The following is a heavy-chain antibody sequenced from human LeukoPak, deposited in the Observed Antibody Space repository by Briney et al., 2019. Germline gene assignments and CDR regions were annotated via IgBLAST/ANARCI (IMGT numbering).Heavy chain of an antibody. D-gene: IGHD6-13*01. V-gene: IGHV3-7*04. CDR2: IKQDGSEK. CDR1: GFTFTTYW. CDR3: ARVAAAVPDQ. Sequence: GGSLRLSCAASGFTFTTYWMSWVRRAPGKGLEWVANIKQDGSEKYYMDSVKGRFTISRDNAKNSLYLQMSSLRAEDTAVYYCARVAAAVPDQWGQGTLVTVSS. J-gene: IGHJ5*02.